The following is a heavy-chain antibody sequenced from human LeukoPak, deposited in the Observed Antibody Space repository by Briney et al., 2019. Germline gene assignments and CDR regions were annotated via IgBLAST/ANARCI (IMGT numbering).Heavy chain of an antibody. V-gene: IGHV3-48*03. J-gene: IGHJ4*02. CDR1: GFTFNSYE. Sequence: GGSLRLSCAASGFTFNSYEMNWVRQAPGKGLEWVSYISSSGSTIYYADSVKGRFTISRDNAKNSLYLQMNSLRAEDTAVYYCARDRGGYSSGWYYYWGQGTLVTVSS. D-gene: IGHD6-19*01. CDR2: ISSSGSTI. CDR3: ARDRGGYSSGWYYY.